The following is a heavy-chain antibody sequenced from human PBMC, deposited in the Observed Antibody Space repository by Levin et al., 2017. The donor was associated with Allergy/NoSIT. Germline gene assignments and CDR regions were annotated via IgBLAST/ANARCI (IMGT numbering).Heavy chain of an antibody. CDR1: GFTFSSYD. D-gene: IGHD3-9*01. CDR3: ARDQDDILTGPSHYFDY. CDR2: IWYNGNNK. J-gene: IGHJ4*02. Sequence: SLKISCAASGFTFSSYDMHWVRQAPGKGLEWVAIIWYNGNNKNYADSVKGRFTISRDNSKNTLYLQMNSLRAEDTAVYYCARDQDDILTGPSHYFDYWGQGTLVTVSS. V-gene: IGHV3-33*01.